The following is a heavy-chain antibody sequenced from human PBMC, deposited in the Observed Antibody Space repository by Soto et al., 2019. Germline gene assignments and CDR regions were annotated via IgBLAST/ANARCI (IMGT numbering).Heavy chain of an antibody. D-gene: IGHD6-19*01. CDR2: VSYDESNK. J-gene: IGHJ4*02. Sequence: QVQLVESGGGVVQPGGSLRLSCAASGFSLSDYAMHWVRQAPGKGLKWVASVSYDESNKYYTESVKGRFSISRDTSKNTLSLQMDTLRPDDTAVYYCARDCPLPYTSGWDFVMLDQWGQGTLVTVS. CDR3: ARDCPLPYTSGWDFVMLDQ. CDR1: GFSLSDYA. V-gene: IGHV3-30-3*01.